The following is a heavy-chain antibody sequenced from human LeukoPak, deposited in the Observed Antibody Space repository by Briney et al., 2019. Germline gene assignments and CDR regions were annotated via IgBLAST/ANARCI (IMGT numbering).Heavy chain of an antibody. Sequence: PGGSLRLSCAASGFTFNTYFLNWVRQAPGKGLEWVSSISGSSNYIYYADSVKGRFTISRDNSKNTLYLQMNSLRAEDTAVYYCARARLVVAATRLFDYWGQGTLVTVSS. V-gene: IGHV3-21*01. J-gene: IGHJ4*02. CDR2: ISGSSNYI. D-gene: IGHD2-15*01. CDR3: ARARLVVAATRLFDY. CDR1: GFTFNTYF.